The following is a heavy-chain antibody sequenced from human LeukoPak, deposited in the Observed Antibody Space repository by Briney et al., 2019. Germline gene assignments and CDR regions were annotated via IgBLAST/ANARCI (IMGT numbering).Heavy chain of an antibody. CDR1: GYSISSGYY. J-gene: IGHJ4*02. V-gene: IGHV4-38-2*02. CDR3: ARDRTMVRGAFDY. CDR2: IYHSGST. Sequence: SETLSLTCTVSGYSISSGYYWGWIRQPPGKGLEWIGSIYHSGSTYYNPSLKSRVTISVDTSKNQFSLKLSSVTAADTAVYYCARDRTMVRGAFDYWGQGTLVTVSS. D-gene: IGHD3-10*01.